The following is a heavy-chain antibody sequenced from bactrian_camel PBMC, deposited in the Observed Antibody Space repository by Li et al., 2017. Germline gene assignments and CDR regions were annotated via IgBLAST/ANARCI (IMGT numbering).Heavy chain of an antibody. CDR3: TAYPPGVAPAQCPIKAMVDY. D-gene: IGHD7*01. CDR1: GFTFATAE. V-gene: IGHV3S63*01. J-gene: IGHJ4*01. Sequence: HVQLVESGGGSVQAGETLRPSCTASGFTFATAEMGWYRQAPGKKCEQVSSISSDGTGGYADFVKGRFTVSRDNANNTVYLHMNSLKVEDTAVYYCTAYPPGVAPAQCPIKAMVDYWGQGTQVTVS. CDR2: ISSDGTG.